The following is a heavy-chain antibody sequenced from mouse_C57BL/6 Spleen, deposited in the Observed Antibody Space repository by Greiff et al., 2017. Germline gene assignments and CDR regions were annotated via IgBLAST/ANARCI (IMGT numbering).Heavy chain of an antibody. CDR1: GFTFSSYT. CDR2: ISGGGGNT. CDR3: ARESPWFAY. V-gene: IGHV5-9*01. Sequence: EVMFVESGGGLVKPGGSLKLSCAASGFTFSSYTMSWVRQTPEKRLEWVATISGGGGNTYYPDSVKGRFTISRDNAKNTLYLQMSSLRAEDTALYDCARESPWFAYWGQGTLVTVSA. J-gene: IGHJ3*01.